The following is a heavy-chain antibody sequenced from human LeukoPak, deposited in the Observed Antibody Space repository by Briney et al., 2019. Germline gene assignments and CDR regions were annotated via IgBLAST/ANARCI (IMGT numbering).Heavy chain of an antibody. V-gene: IGHV3-20*04. D-gene: IGHD4-17*01. CDR1: GFTFYDCG. CDR2: INWNSGVT. J-gene: IGHJ1*01. Sequence: GGSLRLSCAASGFTFYDCGMSWVRQVPGRGLEWICGINWNSGVTGYADSVKGRFNISRDNAKNSLFLQMNSLRDEDTAFYYCARGDGPTVTADYFQNWGQGTLVTVSS. CDR3: ARGDGPTVTADYFQN.